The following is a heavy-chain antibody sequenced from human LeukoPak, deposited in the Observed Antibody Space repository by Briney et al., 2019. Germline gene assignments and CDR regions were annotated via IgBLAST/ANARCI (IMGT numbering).Heavy chain of an antibody. D-gene: IGHD6-19*01. CDR3: TTLTVASSSDY. Sequence: TGGSLRLSCAASEFAFSVYEMYWVRQAPGKGLEWVSYISSSGGTRYYADSVKGRFTISRDNAKNSLYLQMNSLRAEDTAVYYCTTLTVASSSDYGGQGALVTVSS. J-gene: IGHJ4*02. V-gene: IGHV3-48*03. CDR2: ISSSGGTR. CDR1: EFAFSVYE.